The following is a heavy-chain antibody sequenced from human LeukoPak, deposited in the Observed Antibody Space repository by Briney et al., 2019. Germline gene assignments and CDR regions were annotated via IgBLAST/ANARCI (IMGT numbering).Heavy chain of an antibody. J-gene: IGHJ5*02. CDR2: IYYSGST. V-gene: IGHV4-59*01. CDR1: GGSISSYY. D-gene: IGHD2-2*01. Sequence: PSETLSLTCTVSGGSISSYYWSWIRQPPGKGLEWIGYIYYSGSTNYNPSLKSRVTISVDTSKNQFSLKLSSVTAADTAVYYCARDSYPAPAARESWFDPWGQGTLVTVSS. CDR3: ARDSYPAPAARESWFDP.